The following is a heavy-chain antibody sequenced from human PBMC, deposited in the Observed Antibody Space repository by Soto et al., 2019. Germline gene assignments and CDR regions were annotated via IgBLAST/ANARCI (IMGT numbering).Heavy chain of an antibody. CDR2: ISSSGSTI. D-gene: IGHD2-15*01. CDR3: ARVEYRDSVVVVRDALDI. Sequence: PGGSLRLSCAASGFTFSDYYMSWIRQAPGKGLEWVSYISSSGSTIYYADSVKGRFTISRDNAKNSLYLQMNSLRAEDTAVYYCARVEYRDSVVVVRDALDIWGQGTMDTVSS. J-gene: IGHJ3*02. CDR1: GFTFSDYY. V-gene: IGHV3-11*01.